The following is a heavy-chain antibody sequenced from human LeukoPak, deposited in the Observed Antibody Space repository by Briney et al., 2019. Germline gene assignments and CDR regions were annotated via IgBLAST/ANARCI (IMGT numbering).Heavy chain of an antibody. V-gene: IGHV1-18*01. D-gene: IGHD1-14*01. CDR1: GGTFSSYA. J-gene: IGHJ6*03. Sequence: ASVKVSCKASGGTFSSYAISWVRQAPGQGPEWMGWISGYNGNTNYAQKLQGRVTMTTDTSTNTAYMELRSLRSDDTAVYYCARTPGDFYYYYMDIWGKGTTVTVSS. CDR3: ARTPGDFYYYYMDI. CDR2: ISGYNGNT.